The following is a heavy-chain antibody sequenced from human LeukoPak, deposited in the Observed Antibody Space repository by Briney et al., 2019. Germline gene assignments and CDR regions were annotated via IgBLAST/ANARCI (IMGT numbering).Heavy chain of an antibody. J-gene: IGHJ6*03. D-gene: IGHD3-10*01. CDR2: IYYIGNT. Sequence: SETLSLTCTVSGGSISNYYWSWIRQPPGKGLEWIGYIYYIGNTKYNSSLKSRVTISVDTSKNQFSLNLSSVTAADTAVYYSARVTSWFGTNMDVWGKGTTVTVSS. CDR1: GGSISNYY. V-gene: IGHV4-59*01. CDR3: ARVTSWFGTNMDV.